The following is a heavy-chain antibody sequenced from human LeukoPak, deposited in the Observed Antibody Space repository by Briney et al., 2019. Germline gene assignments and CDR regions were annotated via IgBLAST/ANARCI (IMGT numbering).Heavy chain of an antibody. D-gene: IGHD3-10*01. CDR2: TDTSGRYV. Sequence: GGSLRLSCVVSGLPFSGYSMNWVRQAPGKGLEWVSFTDTSGRYVYYGDSVKGRFTISRDNAKNLLLLQMNGLRPEDAALYYCARGRSITLLRGVAMSDGFDIWGQGAMVAVSS. CDR3: ARGRSITLLRGVAMSDGFDI. CDR1: GLPFSGYS. V-gene: IGHV3-21*06. J-gene: IGHJ3*02.